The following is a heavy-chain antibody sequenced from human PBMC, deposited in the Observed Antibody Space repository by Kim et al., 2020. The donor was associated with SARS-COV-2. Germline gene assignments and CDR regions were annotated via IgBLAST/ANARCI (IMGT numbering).Heavy chain of an antibody. D-gene: IGHD4-17*01. Sequence: YADSVKGRFTISRDNSKNTLYLRMNSLRAEDTAVYFCAKDYGDYVVGFDVWGQGTMVTVSS. CDR3: AKDYGDYVVGFDV. J-gene: IGHJ3*01. V-gene: IGHV3-23*01.